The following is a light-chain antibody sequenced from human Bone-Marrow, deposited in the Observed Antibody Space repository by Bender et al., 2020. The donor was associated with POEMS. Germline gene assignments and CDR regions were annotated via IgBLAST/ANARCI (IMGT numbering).Light chain of an antibody. CDR2: QVT. Sequence: QSVLTQPPSVSGSPGQSITISCIGTNRDIGNSNLVSWYQQHPGKAHKLILYQVTERPSGVSNRFSGSKSGNTASLTITGLQAEDEGDYYCQSYDNSLGGWVFGGGTKLTVL. V-gene: IGLV2-23*02. CDR1: NRDIGNSNL. J-gene: IGLJ3*02. CDR3: QSYDNSLGGWV.